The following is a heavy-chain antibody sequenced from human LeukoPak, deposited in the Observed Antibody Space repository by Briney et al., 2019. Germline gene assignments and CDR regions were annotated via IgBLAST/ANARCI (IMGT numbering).Heavy chain of an antibody. D-gene: IGHD3-22*01. CDR2: INPDSGDA. CDR3: ARDERYDSSGYPFDY. Sequence: ASVKVSCKASGYTFTGYFMHWVRQAPGQGLEWMGWINPDSGDANYAQKFQGRVTMTRDTSISTAYMELSRLRSDDTAVYYCARDERYDSSGYPFDYWGQGTLVAVSS. J-gene: IGHJ4*02. V-gene: IGHV1-2*02. CDR1: GYTFTGYF.